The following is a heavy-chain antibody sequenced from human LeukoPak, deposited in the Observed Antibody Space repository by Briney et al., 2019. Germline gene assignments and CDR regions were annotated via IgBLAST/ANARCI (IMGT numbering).Heavy chain of an antibody. Sequence: GGSLRLSCAASGFTFSSNWMHWVRQAPGKGLVWVSRINSDGSSTSYADSVKGRFTISRDNAKNTLYLQMNSLRAEDTAVYYCARDSSSWSRFDYWGQGTLVTVSS. CDR2: INSDGSST. V-gene: IGHV3-74*01. CDR1: GFTFSSNW. D-gene: IGHD6-13*01. J-gene: IGHJ4*02. CDR3: ARDSSSWSRFDY.